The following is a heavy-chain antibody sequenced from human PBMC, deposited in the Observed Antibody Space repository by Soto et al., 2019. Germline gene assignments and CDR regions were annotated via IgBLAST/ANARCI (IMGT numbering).Heavy chain of an antibody. CDR2: IYYSGDT. J-gene: IGHJ6*02. CDR1: GGSFSSNNYY. Sequence: TLSLTCTVSGGSFSSNNYYWSWIRQPPGKGLEWIGYIYYSGDTYYNTSLKSRVIISLDTSKSQFSLKLSSGTAADTAVYAGARGRWGYYYGMDVWGQGTTVTVS. V-gene: IGHV4-30-4*08. D-gene: IGHD1-26*01. CDR3: ARGRWGYYYGMDV.